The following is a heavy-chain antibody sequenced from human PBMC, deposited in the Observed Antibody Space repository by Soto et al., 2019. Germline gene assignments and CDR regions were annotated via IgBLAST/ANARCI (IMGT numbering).Heavy chain of an antibody. Sequence: QVQLVESGGGVVQPGRSLSLSCAASGFTFSMYVMHWVRQAPGKGLEGVAVMAYDGNREYYGDSVKGRFFVSRDNSKNRLYLQMNSLRPGDTAVYYCARVGGSFYGSWDSWGQGALVTVSS. J-gene: IGHJ4*02. CDR2: MAYDGNRE. CDR1: GFTFSMYV. CDR3: ARVGGSFYGSWDS. D-gene: IGHD1-26*01. V-gene: IGHV3-30-3*01.